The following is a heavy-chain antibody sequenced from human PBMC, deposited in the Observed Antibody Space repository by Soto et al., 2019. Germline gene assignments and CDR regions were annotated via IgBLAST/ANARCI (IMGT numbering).Heavy chain of an antibody. CDR3: AKDRSSTSCYAFDY. Sequence: EVQLLESGGGLVQPGGSLRLSCAASGFTFRNYAMSWARQAPGKGLEWVSAISGSGGTTHYADYVKGRFTISRDNSNNTLYLQMNSLRVEDTAVYYCAKDRSSTSCYAFDYWGQGSLVHVSS. CDR2: ISGSGGTT. D-gene: IGHD2-2*01. CDR1: GFTFRNYA. J-gene: IGHJ4*02. V-gene: IGHV3-23*01.